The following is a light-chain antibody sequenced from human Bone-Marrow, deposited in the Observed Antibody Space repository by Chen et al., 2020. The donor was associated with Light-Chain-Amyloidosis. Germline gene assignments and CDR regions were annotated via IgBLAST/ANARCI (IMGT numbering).Light chain of an antibody. CDR2: NNE. CDR3: VAWDDSLNGPM. J-gene: IGLJ3*02. Sequence: QSVLTQPPSASGTPGHRVTISCSGGISNIGSNSVNWHQQLPGTAPRLLIYNNERRPSGVPYRFSGSKSGTSASLAISGLQSEDEADYYCVAWDDSLNGPMFGGGTKLTVL. V-gene: IGLV1-44*01. CDR1: ISNIGSNS.